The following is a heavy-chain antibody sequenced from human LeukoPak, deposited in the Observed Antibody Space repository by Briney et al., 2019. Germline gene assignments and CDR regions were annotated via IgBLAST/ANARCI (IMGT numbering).Heavy chain of an antibody. J-gene: IGHJ4*02. Sequence: PSETLSLTCTVSGGSISSYYWSWIRQPPGKGLEWIGYIYYSGSTNYNPSLKSRVTISVDTSKNQFSLKLSSVTAADTAVYYCARVYYDILTGGFYFDYWGQGTLVTVSS. D-gene: IGHD3-9*01. V-gene: IGHV4-59*01. CDR2: IYYSGST. CDR3: ARVYYDILTGGFYFDY. CDR1: GGSISSYY.